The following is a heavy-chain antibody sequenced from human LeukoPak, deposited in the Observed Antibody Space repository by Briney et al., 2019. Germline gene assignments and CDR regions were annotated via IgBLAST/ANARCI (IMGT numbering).Heavy chain of an antibody. CDR1: GFSFSRYW. D-gene: IGHD3-10*01. V-gene: IGHV3-7*01. CDR3: AKEGAYPIITYDS. J-gene: IGHJ5*01. CDR2: IKGDGNEK. Sequence: QPGRSLRLSCAASGFSFSRYWMNWVRQAPGKGLEWVANIKGDGNEKNYVDSVKGRFSISRDNARNSLYLQMDSLRAEDTAVYYCAKEGAYPIITYDSWGQGALVTVSS.